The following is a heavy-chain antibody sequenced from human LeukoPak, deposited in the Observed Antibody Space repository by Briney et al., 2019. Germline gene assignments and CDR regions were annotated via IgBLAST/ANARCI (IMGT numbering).Heavy chain of an antibody. CDR1: GFTFSSYW. CDR3: AKDIEPPGLFLDS. J-gene: IGHJ4*02. D-gene: IGHD1-14*01. CDR2: IKYDASEK. Sequence: GGSLRRSCAASGFTFSSYWLTWLRQTPGKGLEWVANIKYDASEKDYLDSVKGRFTISRDNAKSSLYLQMNSLRAEDTAVYYCAKDIEPPGLFLDSWGRGTLVTVSS. V-gene: IGHV3-7*04.